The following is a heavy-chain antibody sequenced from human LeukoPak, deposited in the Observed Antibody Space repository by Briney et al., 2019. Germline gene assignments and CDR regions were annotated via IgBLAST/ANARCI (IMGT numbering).Heavy chain of an antibody. CDR2: MNPNSGNT. J-gene: IGHJ4*02. D-gene: IGHD3-10*01. CDR3: ARTPPLYYGSGSYYHYFDY. CDR1: GYTFTSYD. V-gene: IGHV1-8*03. Sequence: ASVKVSCKASGYTFTSYDINWVRQATGQGLEWVGWMNPNSGNTGYAQKFQGRVTITRNTPISTAYMELSSLRSEDTAVYYCARTPPLYYGSGSYYHYFDYWGQGTLVTVSS.